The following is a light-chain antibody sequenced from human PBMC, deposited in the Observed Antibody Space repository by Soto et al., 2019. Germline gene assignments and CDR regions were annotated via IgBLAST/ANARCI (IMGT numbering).Light chain of an antibody. CDR2: NPS. J-gene: IGKJ1*01. V-gene: IGKV1-5*03. Sequence: IQMTQSPSTLPASLGDRVTMTCRASQSLARAYLACSQHKTGEAPKLLIYNPSTLESGVPSRFSGGGSGTAFSLTINSLQSDDFATFYCHQYDSYPRTFGQGTKVDIK. CDR1: QSLARAY. CDR3: HQYDSYPRT.